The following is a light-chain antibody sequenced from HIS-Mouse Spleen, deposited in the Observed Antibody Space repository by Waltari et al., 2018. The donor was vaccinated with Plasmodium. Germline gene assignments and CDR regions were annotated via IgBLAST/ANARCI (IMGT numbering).Light chain of an antibody. Sequence: DIQMTQSPSTLSASVGDRVTITCRASHSISSWLAWYQQKPGKAPMLLNYKASSLESGVPSRFNGSGSGTEFTLTISSLQPDDFATYYCQQYNSYWTFGQGTKVEIK. V-gene: IGKV1-5*03. CDR3: QQYNSYWT. CDR2: KAS. J-gene: IGKJ1*01. CDR1: HSISSW.